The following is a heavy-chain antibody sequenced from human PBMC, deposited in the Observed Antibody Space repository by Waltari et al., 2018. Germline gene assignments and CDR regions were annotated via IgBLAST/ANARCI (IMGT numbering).Heavy chain of an antibody. CDR3: ARDDAGHIVVVIARNPLDAFDI. J-gene: IGHJ3*02. Sequence: QLQLQESGPGLVKPSETLSLTCTVSGGSISSSSYYWGWIRQPPGKGLEWIGSIYYSGSTYYNPSLKSLVTISVDTSKNQFSLKLSSVTAADTAVYYCARDDAGHIVVVIARNPLDAFDIWGQGTMVTVSS. D-gene: IGHD2-21*01. CDR2: IYYSGST. V-gene: IGHV4-39*07. CDR1: GGSISSSSYY.